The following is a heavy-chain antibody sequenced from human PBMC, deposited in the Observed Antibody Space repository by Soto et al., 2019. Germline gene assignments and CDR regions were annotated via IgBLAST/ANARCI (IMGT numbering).Heavy chain of an antibody. CDR3: ARECYSSGSPCFDY. CDR2: ISSNGGST. Sequence: PGGSLRLSCAASGFTFSSYAMHWVRQAPGKGLEYVSAISSNGGSTYYANSVKGRFTISRDNSKNTLYLQMGSLRAEDMAVYYCARECYSSGSPCFDYWGQGTLVTVSS. J-gene: IGHJ4*02. CDR1: GFTFSSYA. V-gene: IGHV3-64*01. D-gene: IGHD6-19*01.